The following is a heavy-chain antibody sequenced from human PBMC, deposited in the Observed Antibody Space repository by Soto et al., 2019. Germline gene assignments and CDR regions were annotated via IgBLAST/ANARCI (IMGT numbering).Heavy chain of an antibody. CDR2: IRSKANSYAT. CDR1: GFTFSGSA. CDR3: TRHRRGRLRFLEGEDAFDI. J-gene: IGHJ3*02. D-gene: IGHD3-3*01. Sequence: LRLSCAASGFTFSGSAMHWVRQASGKGLEWVGRIRSKANSYATAYAASVKGRFTISRDDSKNTAYLQMNSLKTEDTAVYYCTRHRRGRLRFLEGEDAFDIWGQGTMVTVSS. V-gene: IGHV3-73*01.